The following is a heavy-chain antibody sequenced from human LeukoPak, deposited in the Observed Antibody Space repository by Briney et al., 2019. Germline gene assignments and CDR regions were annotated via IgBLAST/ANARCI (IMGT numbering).Heavy chain of an antibody. D-gene: IGHD6-19*01. J-gene: IGHJ3*02. CDR2: IIPIFGTA. CDR3: ARDPVGGWYREGAFDI. V-gene: IGHV1-69*13. CDR1: GGTFSSYV. Sequence: SVKVSCKASGGTFSSYVISWVRQAPGQGLEWMGGIIPIFGTANYAQKFQGRVTITADESTSTAYMELSSLRSEDTAVYYCARDPVGGWYREGAFDIWGQGTMVTVSS.